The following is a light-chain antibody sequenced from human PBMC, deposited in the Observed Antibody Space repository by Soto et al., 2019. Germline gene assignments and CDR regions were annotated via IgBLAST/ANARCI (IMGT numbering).Light chain of an antibody. CDR1: QGISSY. Sequence: AIRMTQSPSSLSASTGDRVTITCRASQGISSYLAWYQQRPGKAPKVLIHAASTLQGGVPSRFSGGGSGTDFTLTISRLQSEDYGTYYCQQYHTYPWTFGQGTKVEIK. V-gene: IGKV1-8*01. J-gene: IGKJ1*01. CDR2: AAS. CDR3: QQYHTYPWT.